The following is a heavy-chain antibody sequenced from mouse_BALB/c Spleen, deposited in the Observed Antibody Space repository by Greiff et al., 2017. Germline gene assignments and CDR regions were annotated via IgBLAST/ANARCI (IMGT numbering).Heavy chain of an antibody. CDR1: GFTFSSYA. Sequence: EVHLVESGGGLVKPGGSLKLSCAASGFTFSSYAMSWVRQSPEKRLEWVAEISSGGSYTYYPDTVTGRFTISSDNAKNTLYLEMSSLRSEDTAMYYCARDSSSYWFAYWGQGTLVTVSA. CDR2: ISSGGSYT. CDR3: ARDSSSYWFAY. V-gene: IGHV5-9-4*01. J-gene: IGHJ3*01. D-gene: IGHD1-1*01.